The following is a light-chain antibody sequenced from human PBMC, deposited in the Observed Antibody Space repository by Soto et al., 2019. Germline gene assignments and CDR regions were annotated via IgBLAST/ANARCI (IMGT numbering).Light chain of an antibody. Sequence: ELVMTQSPATLSVSPWERATLSCLASQSVGSNLAWYQQKSGQAPRLLIYGASSGATGIPDRFSGSGSGTDFTLTISRLEPEDFAVYYCQQYDKYPWTFGQGTKV. V-gene: IGKV3D-15*01. CDR3: QQYDKYPWT. J-gene: IGKJ1*01. CDR1: QSVGSN. CDR2: GAS.